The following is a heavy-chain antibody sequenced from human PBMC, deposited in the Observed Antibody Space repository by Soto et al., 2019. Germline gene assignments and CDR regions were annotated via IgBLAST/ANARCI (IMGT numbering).Heavy chain of an antibody. Sequence: ELQLVETGGGLIQTGGSLRLSCAASGFSISSNYIAWVRQPPGKGLEWVSTTFSGGNTEYAASVKGRCSISRDNYKNTLDLQMDNLRVEDTAVYYCARKPPSAIRGWVFGMDVWGQGTTVSVSS. J-gene: IGHJ6*02. D-gene: IGHD2-21*01. V-gene: IGHV3-53*02. CDR2: TFSGGNT. CDR3: ARKPPSAIRGWVFGMDV. CDR1: GFSISSNY.